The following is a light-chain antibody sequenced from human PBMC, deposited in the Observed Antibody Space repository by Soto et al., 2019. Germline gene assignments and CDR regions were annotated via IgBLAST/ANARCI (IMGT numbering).Light chain of an antibody. Sequence: DIQMTQSPSSLSASLGDRVTITCQASQDISNSLNWYQQKPGKAPRLLIYGASYLETGVPSRFSGSGSVTDFTFTISSLQAEDIATYYCQQYDNFPYTFGQGTKLEIK. CDR1: QDISNS. J-gene: IGKJ2*01. CDR3: QQYDNFPYT. V-gene: IGKV1-33*01. CDR2: GAS.